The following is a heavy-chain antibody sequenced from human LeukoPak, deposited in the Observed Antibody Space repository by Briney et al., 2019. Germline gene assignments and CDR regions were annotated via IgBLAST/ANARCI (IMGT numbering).Heavy chain of an antibody. D-gene: IGHD6-13*01. Sequence: SGPTLVKPTQTLTLTCTFSGFSLSTSGVGVGWMRQPAGKALEWLALLYWDVDKRYSPSLKSRLTITKDTSKNQNVLTMTNMDPVDTATYYCAHSDSSSYALDYWGQGTLVTVSS. CDR3: AHSDSSSYALDY. CDR2: LYWDVDK. CDR1: GFSLSTSGVG. V-gene: IGHV2-5*02. J-gene: IGHJ4*02.